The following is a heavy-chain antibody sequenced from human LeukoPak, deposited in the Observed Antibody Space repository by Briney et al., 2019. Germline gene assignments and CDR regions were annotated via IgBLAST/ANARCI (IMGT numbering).Heavy chain of an antibody. Sequence: PGGSLRLSCAASEFTFSDYYMSWIRQAPVKALEWVSYIGSSGTTKYYADSVKGRFTISRVNAKNSLYLQMNSLRAEDTAVYYCARDQIGPDTSFDYWGQGTLVTVSS. CDR2: IGSSGTTK. J-gene: IGHJ4*02. CDR3: ARDQIGPDTSFDY. V-gene: IGHV3-11*01. CDR1: EFTFSDYY. D-gene: IGHD2-2*02.